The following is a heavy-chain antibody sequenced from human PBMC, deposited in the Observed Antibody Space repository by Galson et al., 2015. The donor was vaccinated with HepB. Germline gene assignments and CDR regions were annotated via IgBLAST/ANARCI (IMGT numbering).Heavy chain of an antibody. CDR3: AALRIATAATGFWYYYYYMDV. Sequence: SVKVSCKVSGYTFTSVYVHWVRQAPGQGLEWMGIINPNGGSTNYAQRFQGRVTMTRDTSTSTVYMELSSLRSEDSAVYYCAALRIATAATGFWYYYYYMDVWGKGTTVTVSS. V-gene: IGHV1-46*01. CDR1: GYTFTSVY. D-gene: IGHD6-13*01. J-gene: IGHJ6*03. CDR2: INPNGGST.